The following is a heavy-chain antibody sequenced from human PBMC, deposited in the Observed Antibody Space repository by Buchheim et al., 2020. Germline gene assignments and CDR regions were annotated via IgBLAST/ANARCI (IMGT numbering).Heavy chain of an antibody. CDR1: GGPVSSGSYY. J-gene: IGHJ4*02. CDR3: ARVRSTIFGVVIFDY. CDR2: IYYSGST. D-gene: IGHD3-3*01. V-gene: IGHV4-61*01. Sequence: QVQLQESGPGLVKPSETLSLTCTVSGGPVSSGSYYWSWIRQPPGKGLEWIGYIYYSGSTNYNPSLKSRVTISVDPPKTQFSLKLSSVTAADTAVYYCARVRSTIFGVVIFDYWGQGTL.